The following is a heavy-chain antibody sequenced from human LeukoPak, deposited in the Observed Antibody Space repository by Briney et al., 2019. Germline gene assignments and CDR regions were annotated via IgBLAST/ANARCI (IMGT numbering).Heavy chain of an antibody. J-gene: IGHJ4*02. CDR2: ISYDGNKK. V-gene: IGHV3-30*04. CDR3: ARWKSLKGTFDY. Sequence: GRSLRLSCAASGFTFSNYAMNWVRQAPGKGLEWVAVISYDGNKKYYADYVEGRFTISRDNSKNTLYLHMNSLRAEDTAVYYCARWKSLKGTFDYWGQGTLVTVSS. D-gene: IGHD1-7*01. CDR1: GFTFSNYA.